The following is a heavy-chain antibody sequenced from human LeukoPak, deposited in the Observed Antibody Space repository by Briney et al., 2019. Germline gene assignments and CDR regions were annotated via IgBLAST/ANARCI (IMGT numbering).Heavy chain of an antibody. V-gene: IGHV3-48*03. D-gene: IGHD2-2*02. CDR2: ISSSGSTT. Sequence: GGSLRLSCAASGFTFSSYEMNWVRQAPGKGLEWVSYISSSGSTTYYADSVKGRFTISRDNAKNSLYLQMDSLRAEDTAVYYCARAWDCSSTSCYTEYYYGMDVWGQGTTVTVSS. CDR1: GFTFSSYE. J-gene: IGHJ6*02. CDR3: ARAWDCSSTSCYTEYYYGMDV.